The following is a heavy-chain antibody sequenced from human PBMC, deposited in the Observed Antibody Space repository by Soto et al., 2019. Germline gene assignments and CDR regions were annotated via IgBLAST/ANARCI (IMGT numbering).Heavy chain of an antibody. CDR3: AHRPGWGVCDSNNWFDP. J-gene: IGHJ5*02. CDR1: GFSLSTSGVG. CDR2: IHWNEDK. D-gene: IGHD3-22*01. V-gene: IGHV2-5*01. Sequence: QITLKESGPTLVKPTQTLTLTCTFSGFSLSTSGVGVGWIRQPPGKALEWLALIHWNEDKRYSPSLKSRLTITKDTSKNQVVLTMSNMDPVDTATYYCAHRPGWGVCDSNNWFDPWGQGTLVTVSS.